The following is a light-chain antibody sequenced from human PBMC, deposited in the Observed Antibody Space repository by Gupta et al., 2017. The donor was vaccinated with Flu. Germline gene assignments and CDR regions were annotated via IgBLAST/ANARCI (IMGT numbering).Light chain of an antibody. J-gene: IGKJ4*01. CDR1: QSVTNY. CDR2: ETS. V-gene: IGKV3-11*01. CDR3: QQRTNWLIS. Sequence: VLTQSPATLSLSPGDRATLSRSASQSVTNYLAWYQQKPGQAPRLLIYETSYRAPGVAARFSVSGSGTDFTLTISSLEPEDFAVYYCQQRTNWLISFGGGTRVEI.